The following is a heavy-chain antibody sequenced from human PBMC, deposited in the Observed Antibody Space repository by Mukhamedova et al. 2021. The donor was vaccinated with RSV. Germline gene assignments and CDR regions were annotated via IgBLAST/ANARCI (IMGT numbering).Heavy chain of an antibody. V-gene: IGHV1-69*04. CDR3: ARVSRIQPYYYYMDV. J-gene: IGHJ6*03. D-gene: IGHD5-18*01. Sequence: GRVTITADKSTSTAYMELSSLRSEDTAVYYCARVSRIQPYYYYMDVWGKGTTVTVSS.